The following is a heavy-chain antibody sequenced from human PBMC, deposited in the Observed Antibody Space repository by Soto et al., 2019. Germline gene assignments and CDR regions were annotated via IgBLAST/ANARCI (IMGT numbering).Heavy chain of an antibody. J-gene: IGHJ4*02. V-gene: IGHV4-39*01. CDR3: ARLEGLATISYYFDF. CDR2: IYYRGNA. D-gene: IGHD5-12*01. CDR1: DDSINSDKYY. Sequence: QLQLQESGPGLVKPSETLSLTCSVSDDSINSDKYYWGWIRQPPGKGLEWIGSIYYRGNAYYNPSLQTRVTISLDQSKSQFSLKLNSVTAADSAVYFCARLEGLATISYYFDFWGQGALVTVSS.